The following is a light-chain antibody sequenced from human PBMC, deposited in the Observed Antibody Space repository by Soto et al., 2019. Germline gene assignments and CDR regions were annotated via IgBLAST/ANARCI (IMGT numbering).Light chain of an antibody. Sequence: ALAQPASVSGSPGQPITISCTGSSSDVGGYNLVSWYQHHPGQAPKLIIYESSQRPSGVSYRFSGSKSGNTAALTISGLQPEDEADYHCCTYAGGSSYVFGTGTKSPS. J-gene: IGLJ1*01. CDR2: ESS. CDR3: CTYAGGSSYV. CDR1: SSDVGGYNL. V-gene: IGLV2-23*01.